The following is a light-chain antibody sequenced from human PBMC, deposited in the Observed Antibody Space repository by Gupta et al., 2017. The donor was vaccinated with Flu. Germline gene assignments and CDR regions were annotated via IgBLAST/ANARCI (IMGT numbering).Light chain of an antibody. J-gene: IGKJ1*01. V-gene: IGKV3-15*01. CDR2: RAS. Sequence: EIVMTQSPATLSVSPGERATLSCRASQSVRSNLAWYQQKPGQAPRLLIYRASTRATGIPARFSGIGSGTEFTLTISSLQSEDFAVYCCQQYNSWPPTWTFGQGTKVEVE. CDR3: QQYNSWPPTWT. CDR1: QSVRSN.